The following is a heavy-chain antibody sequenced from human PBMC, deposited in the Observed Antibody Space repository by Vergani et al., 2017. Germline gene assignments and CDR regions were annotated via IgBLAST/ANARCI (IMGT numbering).Heavy chain of an antibody. J-gene: IGHJ4*02. D-gene: IGHD2-21*02. V-gene: IGHV3-30*02. Sequence: QVQLVESAGGVVQPGGSLRLSCAASGFTFSNFGMHWIRQAPGKGLEWLAYIGKVRINKSYRDAVKGRFTVSRDTSKDIQYLHMDSLRTDDTALYYYAKYLRDSTDGLPDSWGPGTLVIVSS. CDR2: IGKVRINK. CDR1: GFTFSNFG. CDR3: AKYLRDSTDGLPDS.